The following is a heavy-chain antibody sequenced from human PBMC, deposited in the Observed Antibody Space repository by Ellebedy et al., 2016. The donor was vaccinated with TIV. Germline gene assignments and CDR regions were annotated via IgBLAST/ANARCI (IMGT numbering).Heavy chain of an antibody. V-gene: IGHV1-18*04. CDR1: GYTFSSNH. Sequence: AASVKVSCKASGYTFSSNHITWVRQAPGQGLEWMGWISGYNANTPHAQKFQGRVTMNTDTSTSTAFMELRSLTSDDTAVYYCARIAADGTFDYWGQGTLVTVSS. D-gene: IGHD6-13*01. CDR2: ISGYNANT. CDR3: ARIAADGTFDY. J-gene: IGHJ4*02.